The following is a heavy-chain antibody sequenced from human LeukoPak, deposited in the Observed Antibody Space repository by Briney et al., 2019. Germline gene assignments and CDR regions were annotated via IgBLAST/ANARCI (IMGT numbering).Heavy chain of an antibody. CDR1: GFTFSSYS. CDR3: ARSFSDYPVDY. Sequence: GRSLRLSCAASGFTFSSYSMNWVRQAPGKGLEWVSSVSSGSNYIYYADSVKGRFTISRDNAKNSLYLQMNSLRAEDTAVYYCARSFSDYPVDYWGQGTLVTVSS. CDR2: VSSGSNYI. V-gene: IGHV3-21*01. J-gene: IGHJ4*02. D-gene: IGHD4-11*01.